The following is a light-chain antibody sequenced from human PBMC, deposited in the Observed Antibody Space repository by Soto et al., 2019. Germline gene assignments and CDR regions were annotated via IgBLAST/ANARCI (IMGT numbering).Light chain of an antibody. CDR2: GAS. V-gene: IGKV3-20*01. CDR1: QSVSSNY. CDR3: QEYGTSPRVA. J-gene: IGKJ4*01. Sequence: EIVLTQSPGTLSLSPGERVTLSCRASQSVSSNYLAWYQQKPGQAPRLLIYGASSRATGIPDRFSGSGSGTDFTLTISRLEPEDCGVFYCQEYGTSPRVAFGGGTKVEVK.